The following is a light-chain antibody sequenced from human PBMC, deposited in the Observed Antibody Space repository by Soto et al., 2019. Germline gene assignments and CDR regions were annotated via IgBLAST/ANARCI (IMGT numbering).Light chain of an antibody. J-gene: IGLJ3*02. CDR2: EAT. CDR1: SSDVGSYNL. Sequence: QSVLTQPASVSGSPEQSITISCTGTSSDVGSYNLVSWYQQHPGKSPKVMIYEATKLPSGVSNRFSGSKSGNTASLTISGLQSEDECDDHCCAYAGSGTVVFGGVIKHTVL. CDR3: CAYAGSGTVV. V-gene: IGLV2-23*01.